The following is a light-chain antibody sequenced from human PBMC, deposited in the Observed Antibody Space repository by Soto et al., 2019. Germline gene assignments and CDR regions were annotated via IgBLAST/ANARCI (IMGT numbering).Light chain of an antibody. J-gene: IGKJ4*01. Sequence: EIVMTQSPVTLSVSPGETATLSCRASQSVNTNLAWYQQKPGQAPRLLFYHTSNRATGISDRFSGSGSGTDFTLTISRLEPEDFAVYYCQQYGSSPLTFGGGTKVDIK. CDR1: QSVNTN. CDR2: HTS. V-gene: IGKV3-20*01. CDR3: QQYGSSPLT.